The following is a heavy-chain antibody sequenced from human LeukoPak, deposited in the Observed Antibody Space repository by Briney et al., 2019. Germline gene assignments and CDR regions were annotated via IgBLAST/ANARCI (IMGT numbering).Heavy chain of an antibody. CDR1: GFTFSSYA. D-gene: IGHD3-22*01. CDR3: AIMHGYYDGSGYWVQ. V-gene: IGHV3-23*01. J-gene: IGHJ4*02. CDR2: ISPSADRT. Sequence: GGSLRLSCAASGFTFSSYAMSWVRQAPGKGLEWVSFISPSADRTSNADSVEGRFTISRDNPRNTLYLQMNSQRDEDTAVYYCAIMHGYYDGSGYWVQWGQGTLVTVSS.